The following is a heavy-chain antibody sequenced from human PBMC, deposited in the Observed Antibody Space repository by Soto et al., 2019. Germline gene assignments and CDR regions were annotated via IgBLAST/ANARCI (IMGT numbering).Heavy chain of an antibody. D-gene: IGHD7-27*01. V-gene: IGHV3-72*01. Sequence: VQLVESGGGLVQPGGSLRLSCVVSGFSFSDHYMDWVRQAPGKGLEWVGRTRDKSGSYVPEHAASVKGRFTIARDNSKNSVYLQLNSLTIEDTAVYYCIRGSLSGGWYFDIWGRGTLVTLSS. J-gene: IGHJ2*01. CDR3: IRGSLSGGWYFDI. CDR1: GFSFSDHY. CDR2: TRDKSGSYVP.